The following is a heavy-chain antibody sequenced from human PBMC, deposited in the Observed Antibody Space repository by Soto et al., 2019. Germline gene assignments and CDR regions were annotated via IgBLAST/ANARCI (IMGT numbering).Heavy chain of an antibody. CDR3: ARPRDCSSPSCYGALDP. CDR2: IYYSGST. CDR1: GGSISSYY. Sequence: QVQLQESGPGLVKPSETLSLTCTVSGGSISSYYWSWIRQPPGKGLEWIGYIYYSGSTNYNTSLKSRVPISADTSQTQFTLKLSSVTAADTAVYYCARPRDCSSPSCYGALDPWGQGTLVTVSS. V-gene: IGHV4-59*08. D-gene: IGHD2-2*01. J-gene: IGHJ5*02.